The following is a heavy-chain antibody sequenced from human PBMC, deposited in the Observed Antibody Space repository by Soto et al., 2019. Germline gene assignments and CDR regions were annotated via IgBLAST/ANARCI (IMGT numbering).Heavy chain of an antibody. V-gene: IGHV4-59*02. CDR2: IYYTGST. J-gene: IGHJ4*02. D-gene: IGHD3-10*01. CDR1: GGSVSSYW. Sequence: PSETLSLTCSVSGGSVSSYWWSWIRQPPGKVLEWIGYIYYTGSTNYSPSLKGRVTISLDASKSQFSLKLTSVTASGTAVYYCARGPGASDYYFDYWGPGTLLTVS. CDR3: ARGPGASDYYFDY.